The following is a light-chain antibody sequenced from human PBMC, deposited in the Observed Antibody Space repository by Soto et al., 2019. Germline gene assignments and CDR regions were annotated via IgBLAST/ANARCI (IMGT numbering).Light chain of an antibody. CDR2: GAY. Sequence: EIVMTQSPATLSVSPGERATLSCRASQSVSSGSAWYPQKPGQAPRLLIYGAYTRATGIQARFSGSGSGTEFTLTIKSLQSEDFAVYYCKQYNNWPRTFGQGTKVDIK. V-gene: IGKV3-15*01. CDR3: KQYNNWPRT. J-gene: IGKJ1*01. CDR1: QSVSSG.